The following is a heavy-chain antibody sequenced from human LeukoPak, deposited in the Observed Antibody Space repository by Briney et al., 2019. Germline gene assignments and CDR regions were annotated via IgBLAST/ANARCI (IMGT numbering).Heavy chain of an antibody. D-gene: IGHD2-15*01. V-gene: IGHV4-34*01. CDR1: GGSFSGYY. CDR2: INHSGST. J-gene: IGHJ6*03. Sequence: SETLSLTCAVYGGSFSGYYWSWIRQPPGKGLEWIGEINHSGSTNYNPSLKSRVTISVDTSKNQFSLKLSSVTAADTAVYYCARGGYCSGGSCYSGYYYYMDVWGKGTTVTISS. CDR3: ARGGYCSGGSCYSGYYYYMDV.